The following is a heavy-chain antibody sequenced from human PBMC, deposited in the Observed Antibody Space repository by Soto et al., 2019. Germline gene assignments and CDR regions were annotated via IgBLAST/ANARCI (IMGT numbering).Heavy chain of an antibody. J-gene: IGHJ4*02. V-gene: IGHV4-59*01. CDR3: ARSVAVPGAHIDY. CDR1: GGSIRCSF. D-gene: IGHD6-19*01. CDR2: VYYTGST. Sequence: PSGALSPHCRGPGGSIRCSFWGWIRQVPGKGLEWLGYVYYTGSTNYSPSLRSRVSISVDTSKNEFSLRLSSVTAADTAVYFCARSVAVPGAHIDYWGQGTQVTVSS.